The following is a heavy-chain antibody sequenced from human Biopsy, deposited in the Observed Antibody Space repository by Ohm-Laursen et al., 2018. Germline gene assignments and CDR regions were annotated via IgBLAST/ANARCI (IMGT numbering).Heavy chain of an antibody. J-gene: IGHJ2*01. CDR2: IYYTGST. V-gene: IGHV4-59*08. D-gene: IGHD1-26*01. CDR3: ARHAPSYSGSYWRYFDL. CDR1: GGSISSYY. Sequence: SETLSPTCTVSGGSISSYYWSWIRQPPGKGLEWIGYIYYTGSTNYNPSLKSRVTISVDTSMNHLSLRLTSVTAADTAVYYCARHAPSYSGSYWRYFDLWGRGTLVTVPS.